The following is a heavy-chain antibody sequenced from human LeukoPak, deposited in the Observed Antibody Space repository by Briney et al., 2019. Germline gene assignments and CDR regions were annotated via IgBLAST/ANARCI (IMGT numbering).Heavy chain of an antibody. V-gene: IGHV3-23*01. J-gene: IGHJ4*02. CDR2: INDNGSTR. D-gene: IGHD5-12*01. CDR1: GFTFSSYA. CDR3: AKDMQTWPRFPDY. Sequence: PGGSLRLSCAASGFTFSSYAMSWVRQAPGKGLEWVSGINDNGSTRFYAASVKGRFTNSRDNPKNTLYLQMNGLRVEDTAVYYCAKDMQTWPRFPDYWGQGTLVTVSS.